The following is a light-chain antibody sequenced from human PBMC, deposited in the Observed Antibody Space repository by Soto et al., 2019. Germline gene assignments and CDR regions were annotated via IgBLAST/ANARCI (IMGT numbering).Light chain of an antibody. V-gene: IGKV3-11*01. CDR1: QSVSSD. Sequence: EIVLTQSPATLSLSPGERATLSCRASQSVSSDLAWYQQKPGQAPRLLIYDASNRATGIPARFSGSGSGTAFTLTISSLEPEDFAVYYCQQRSNWPITFGQGTRLEIK. CDR3: QQRSNWPIT. CDR2: DAS. J-gene: IGKJ5*01.